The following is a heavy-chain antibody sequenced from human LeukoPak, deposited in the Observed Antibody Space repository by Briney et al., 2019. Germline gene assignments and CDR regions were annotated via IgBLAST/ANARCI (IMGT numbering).Heavy chain of an antibody. CDR3: ARYRFEGVSY. CDR2: INHSGST. D-gene: IGHD3-16*01. CDR1: GGSFSGYY. V-gene: IGHV4-34*01. J-gene: IGHJ4*02. Sequence: SETLSHTCAVYGGSFSGYYWSWIRQPPGKGLEWIGEINHSGSTNYNPSLKSRVTISVDTSKNQFSLKLSSVTAADTAVYYCARYRFEGVSYWGQGTLVTVSS.